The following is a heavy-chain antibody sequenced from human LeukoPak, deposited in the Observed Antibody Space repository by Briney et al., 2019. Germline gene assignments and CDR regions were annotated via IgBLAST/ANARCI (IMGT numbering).Heavy chain of an antibody. Sequence: SETLSLTCTVSGGSISSSSYYWGWIRQPPGKGLEWIGSIYYSGSTYYNPSLKSRVTISVDTSKNQFSLKLSSVTAADTAVYYCAGLKVVNDYYYYYGMDVWGQGTTVTVSS. CDR3: AGLKVVNDYYYYYGMDV. J-gene: IGHJ6*02. CDR1: GGSISSSSYY. V-gene: IGHV4-39*01. CDR2: IYYSGST. D-gene: IGHD2-15*01.